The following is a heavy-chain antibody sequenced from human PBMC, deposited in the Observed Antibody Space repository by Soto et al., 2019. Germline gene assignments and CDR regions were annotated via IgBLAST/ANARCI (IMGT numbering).Heavy chain of an antibody. V-gene: IGHV3-33*01. CDR2: IWYDGSNK. CDR3: ARGEVRGYCYGMDV. D-gene: IGHD3-10*01. CDR1: GFTFSSYG. Sequence: QMQLVESGGGVVQPGRSLRLSCAASGFTFSSYGMHWVRQAPGKGLEWVAVIWYDGSNKYYADSVKGRFTISRDNSKNTLDLQMNSLRDEDTAVYYCARGEVRGYCYGMDVWGQGTTVTVSS. J-gene: IGHJ6*02.